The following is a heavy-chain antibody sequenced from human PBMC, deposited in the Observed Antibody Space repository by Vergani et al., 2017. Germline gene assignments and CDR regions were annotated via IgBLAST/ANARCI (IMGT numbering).Heavy chain of an antibody. CDR2: IIPIFGTA. V-gene: IGHV1-69*14. J-gene: IGHJ5*02. CDR1: GGTFSSYA. D-gene: IGHD6-19*01. Sequence: QVQLVLSGAEVKKPGSSVKVSCKASGGTFSSYAISWVRQAPGQGLEWMGRIIPIFGTANYAQKFRGRVTITADKSTSTAYMELSSLRSEDTAGYYWARDQLYSSGWPGGYWFDPWGQGTLVTVSA. CDR3: ARDQLYSSGWPGGYWFDP.